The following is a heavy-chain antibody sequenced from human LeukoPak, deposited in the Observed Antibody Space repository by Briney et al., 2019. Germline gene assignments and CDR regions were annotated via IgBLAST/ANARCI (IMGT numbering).Heavy chain of an antibody. CDR1: GGSISSSSYY. J-gene: IGHJ6*03. CDR3: ARGGTVTPDWHYYMDV. Sequence: PSETLSLTCTVSGGSISSSSYYWGWIRQPPRKGLEWIGSIYYSGSTYYNPSLKSRVTISVDTSKNQFSLKLSSVTAADTAVYYCARGGTVTPDWHYYMDVWGKGTTVTISS. D-gene: IGHD4-17*01. V-gene: IGHV4-39*07. CDR2: IYYSGST.